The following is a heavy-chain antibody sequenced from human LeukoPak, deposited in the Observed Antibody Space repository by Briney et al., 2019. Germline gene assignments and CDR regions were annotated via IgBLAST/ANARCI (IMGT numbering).Heavy chain of an antibody. CDR1: GGSISSYY. V-gene: IGHV4-4*07. J-gene: IGHJ4*02. D-gene: IGHD6-6*01. Sequence: KPSETLSLTCTVSGGSISSYYWSWIRQPAGQGLEWIGRIYSSVSTNCNPSLKSRVTISVDTSKNQFSLKMSSVTAADTAVYYCARHRAYSSSSPFDYWGQGTLVTVSS. CDR3: ARHRAYSSSSPFDY. CDR2: IYSSVST.